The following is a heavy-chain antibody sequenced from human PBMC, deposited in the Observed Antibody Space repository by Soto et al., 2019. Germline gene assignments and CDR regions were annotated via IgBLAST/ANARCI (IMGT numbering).Heavy chain of an antibody. V-gene: IGHV4-59*08. J-gene: IGHJ6*03. CDR3: ARQGDSRYYYYYMDV. CDR1: GGSISSYY. Sequence: PSETLSLTCTVSGGSISSYYWSWIRQPPGKGLEWIGYIYYSGSTNYNPSLKSRVTISVDTSKNQFSLKLSSVTAADTAVYYCARQGDSRYYYYYMDVWGKGTTVTVSS. CDR2: IYYSGST. D-gene: IGHD3-3*01.